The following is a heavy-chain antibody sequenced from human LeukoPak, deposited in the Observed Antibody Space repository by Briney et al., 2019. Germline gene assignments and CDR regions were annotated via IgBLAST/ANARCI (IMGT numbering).Heavy chain of an antibody. CDR1: GGSISSSSYY. V-gene: IGHV4-39*01. J-gene: IGHJ4*02. D-gene: IGHD3-16*01. CDR2: IYYTGRT. CDR3: ASLGKLGYYFDY. Sequence: SETLSLTCTVSGGSISSSSYYWGWIRQPPGKGPEWIGSIYYTGRTYYNPSLESRVTISVDTSKNQFSLKLSSVTAADTAMYYCASLGKLGYYFDYWGQGTLVTVSS.